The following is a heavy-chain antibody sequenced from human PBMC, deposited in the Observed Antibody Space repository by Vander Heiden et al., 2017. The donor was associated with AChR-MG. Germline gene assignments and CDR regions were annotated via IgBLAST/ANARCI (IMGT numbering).Heavy chain of an antibody. CDR3: ARVGRDYYFDY. D-gene: IGHD1-26*01. V-gene: IGHV1-69*01. CDR2: IIPIFGTA. Sequence: QVQLVQSGAEVKKPGSSVKVSCKASGVTSSSYALSWVRQPPGQGLEWMGGIIPIFGTANYAQKFQARVTITADESTSTAYMELSSLRSEDTAVYYCARVGRDYYFDYWGQGTLVTVSS. CDR1: GVTSSSYA. J-gene: IGHJ4*02.